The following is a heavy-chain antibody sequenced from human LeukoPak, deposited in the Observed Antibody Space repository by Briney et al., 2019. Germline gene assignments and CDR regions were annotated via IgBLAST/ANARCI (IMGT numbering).Heavy chain of an antibody. CDR2: IIPIFGIA. V-gene: IGHV1-69*04. CDR1: GGIFSSYA. CDR3: ARVDAGYCSSTSCPPVY. Sequence: SVKVSCKASGGIFSSYAISWVRQAPGQGLEWMGRIIPIFGIANYAQKFQGRVTITADKSTSTAYMELSSLRSEDTAVYYCARVDAGYCSSTSCPPVYWGQGTLVTVSS. D-gene: IGHD2-2*01. J-gene: IGHJ4*02.